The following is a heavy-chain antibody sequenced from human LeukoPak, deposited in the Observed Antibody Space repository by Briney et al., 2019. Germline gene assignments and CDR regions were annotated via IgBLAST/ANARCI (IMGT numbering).Heavy chain of an antibody. CDR3: SNVLVASP. CDR2: IVPNNGDA. V-gene: IGHV1-2*06. D-gene: IGHD3-16*01. Sequence: GASVKVSCKASGYTFTNYYIHWVRQAPGQGLEWVGRIVPNNGDANYAQKFQGRVTMTRDTSITTAYMELSSLRSDDTAVYYCSNVLVASPWGQGTLVTLSS. J-gene: IGHJ5*02. CDR1: GYTFTNYY.